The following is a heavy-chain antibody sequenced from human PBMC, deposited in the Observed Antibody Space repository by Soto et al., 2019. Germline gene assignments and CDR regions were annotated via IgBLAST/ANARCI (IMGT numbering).Heavy chain of an antibody. Sequence: GESLKISCKASGYIFIDYWIGWVRQMPGKGLEWMGIVYPRDSDTRYSPSFQGQVTISADRSTGTSFLQWRSLKASDTALYYCARPPLPGYSIHFNSWGQGTLVTVSS. J-gene: IGHJ4*02. CDR1: GYIFIDYW. D-gene: IGHD2-15*01. CDR2: VYPRDSDT. V-gene: IGHV5-51*01. CDR3: ARPPLPGYSIHFNS.